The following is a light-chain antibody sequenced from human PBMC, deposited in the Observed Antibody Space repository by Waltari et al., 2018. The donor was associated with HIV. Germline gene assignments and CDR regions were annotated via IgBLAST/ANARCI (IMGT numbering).Light chain of an antibody. J-gene: IGKJ2*01. CDR1: QSVTTY. Sequence: VLTQSPATLSFSPGERATLSCRASQSVTTYSAWYQQKPGLAPRLLIYDASSRATGVPDRFSGSGSGTDYTLTIARLEPEDFAVYYCHQFGSSTSYTFGQGTKLEIK. CDR2: DAS. V-gene: IGKV3D-20*01. CDR3: HQFGSSTSYT.